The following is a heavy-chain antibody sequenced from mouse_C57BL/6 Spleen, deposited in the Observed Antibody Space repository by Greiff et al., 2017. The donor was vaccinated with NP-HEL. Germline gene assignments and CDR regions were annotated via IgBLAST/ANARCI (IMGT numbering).Heavy chain of an antibody. V-gene: IGHV14-3*01. CDR2: IDPANGNT. CDR1: GFNIKNTY. Sequence: EVQLQQSVAELVRPGASVKLSCTASGFNIKNTYMHWVKQRPEQGLEWIGRIDPANGNTKYAPKFQGTATITADTSSNTAYLQLSSLTSEDTAIYYCARPLYYDNSWFAYWGQGTLVTVSA. D-gene: IGHD2-4*01. J-gene: IGHJ3*01. CDR3: ARPLYYDNSWFAY.